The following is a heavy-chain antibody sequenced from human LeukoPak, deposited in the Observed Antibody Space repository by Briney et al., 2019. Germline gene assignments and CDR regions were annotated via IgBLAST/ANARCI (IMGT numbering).Heavy chain of an antibody. D-gene: IGHD1-26*01. CDR1: GYTFTSYG. CDR3: ARDRVGATTVLVGY. CDR2: ISAYNGNT. J-gene: IGHJ4*02. V-gene: IGHV1-18*01. Sequence: ASVKVSCKASGYTFTSYGISWVRQAPGQGLEWMGWISAYNGNTNYAQKLQGRVTMTTDTSTSTAYMELRSLRSDDTAVYYCARDRVGATTVLVGYWGQGTLVTVSS.